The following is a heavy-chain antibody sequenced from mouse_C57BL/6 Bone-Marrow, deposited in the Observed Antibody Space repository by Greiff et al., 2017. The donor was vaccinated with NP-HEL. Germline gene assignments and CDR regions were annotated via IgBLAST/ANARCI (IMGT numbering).Heavy chain of an antibody. J-gene: IGHJ4*01. V-gene: IGHV5-6*01. CDR2: ISSGGGYT. D-gene: IGHD2-3*01. Sequence: EVQGVESGGDLVKPGGSLKLSCAASGFTFSSYGMSWVRQTPDKRLEWVATISSGGGYTSYPDSVKGRFTISRDNAKNTLYLQMSSLKSEDTAMYYCARPMGLWLVRAMDYWGQGTSVTVSS. CDR3: ARPMGLWLVRAMDY. CDR1: GFTFSSYG.